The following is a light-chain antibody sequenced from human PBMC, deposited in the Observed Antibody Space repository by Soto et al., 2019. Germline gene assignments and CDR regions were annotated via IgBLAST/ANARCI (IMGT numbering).Light chain of an antibody. J-gene: IGLJ1*01. CDR1: DTDIGGYNY. CDR2: EVN. Sequence: QSALTQPASVSGSPGQLITVSCTGTDTDIGGYNYVSWYQQHPGQAPKLIISEVNNRPSGVSNRFSGSKSGNTASLTISGLQAEDEADYYCSSYTSRSTHVFGTGTKLTVL. CDR3: SSYTSRSTHV. V-gene: IGLV2-14*01.